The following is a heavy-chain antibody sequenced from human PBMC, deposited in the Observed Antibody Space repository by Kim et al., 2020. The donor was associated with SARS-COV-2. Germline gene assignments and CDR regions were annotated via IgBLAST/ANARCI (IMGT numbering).Heavy chain of an antibody. CDR2: IYYSGGT. CDR3: TQHGAVQYY. V-gene: IGHV4-39*01. J-gene: IGHJ4*02. D-gene: IGHD3-16*01. Sequence: SETLSLTCTVSGASISSSSYYWGWIRQPPGKGLEWIGSIYYSGGTSYNASLKSRVTISVDTSKNQFSLKLSSVTATDTAVYYCTQHGAVQYYWGQGTLVTVSS. CDR1: GASISSSSYY.